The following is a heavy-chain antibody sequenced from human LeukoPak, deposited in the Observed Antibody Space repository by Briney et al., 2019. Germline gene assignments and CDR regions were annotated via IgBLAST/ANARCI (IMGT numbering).Heavy chain of an antibody. Sequence: GGSLRLSCAASGFTFSSYAMSWGRQAPGKGLEWVSAISGSGGSTYYADSVKGRFTISRDNSKNTLYLQMNSLRAEDTAVYYCAKIRGYYGSGSYLGGNYFDYWGQGTLVSVSS. V-gene: IGHV3-23*01. CDR1: GFTFSSYA. J-gene: IGHJ4*02. CDR2: ISGSGGST. CDR3: AKIRGYYGSGSYLGGNYFDY. D-gene: IGHD3-10*01.